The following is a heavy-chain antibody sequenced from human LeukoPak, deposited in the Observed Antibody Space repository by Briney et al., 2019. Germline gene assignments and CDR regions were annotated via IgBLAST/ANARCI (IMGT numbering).Heavy chain of an antibody. Sequence: GGSLRLSCAASGFTFSSSAMSWVRQAPGKGPEWLAVISYDGSNKYYADSVKGRFTISRDNSKNTLYLQMNSLRAEDTAVYYCARDVGYCSSTSCTYYYYYGMDVWGQGTTVTVSS. CDR3: ARDVGYCSSTSCTYYYYYGMDV. D-gene: IGHD2-2*01. CDR2: ISYDGSNK. J-gene: IGHJ6*02. CDR1: GFTFSSSA. V-gene: IGHV3-30*04.